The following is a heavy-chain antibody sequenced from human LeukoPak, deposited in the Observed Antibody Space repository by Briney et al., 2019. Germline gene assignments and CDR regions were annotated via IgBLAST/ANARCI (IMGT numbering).Heavy chain of an antibody. V-gene: IGHV3-30*18. D-gene: IGHD5-18*01. CDR1: GFTFSSYG. CDR2: ISYDGSNK. Sequence: PGGSLRLSCAAPGFTFSSYGMHWVRQAPGKGLEWVAVISYDGSNKYYADSVKGRFTISRDNSKNTLYLQMNSLRAEDTAVYYCAKEDTAMVTGVDYWGQGTLVTVSS. CDR3: AKEDTAMVTGVDY. J-gene: IGHJ4*02.